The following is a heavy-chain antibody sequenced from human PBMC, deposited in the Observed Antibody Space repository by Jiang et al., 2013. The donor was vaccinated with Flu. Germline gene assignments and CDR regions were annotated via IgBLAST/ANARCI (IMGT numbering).Heavy chain of an antibody. CDR1: GYTFTSYG. J-gene: IGHJ6*02. Sequence: GAEVKKPGASVKVSCKASGYTFTSYGINWVRQAPGQGLEWMGWISPYNGNANYAQKLQGRVIMTTDTSTSTAYMELRSLRSDDTAVYYCARERSSGWLDYYYYGMDVWGQGTTVTVSS. CDR2: ISPYNGNA. V-gene: IGHV1-18*01. CDR3: ARERSSGWLDYYYYGMDV. D-gene: IGHD6-19*01.